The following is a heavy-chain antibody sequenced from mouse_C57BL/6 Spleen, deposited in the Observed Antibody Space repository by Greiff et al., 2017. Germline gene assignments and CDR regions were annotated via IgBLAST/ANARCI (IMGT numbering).Heavy chain of an antibody. CDR2: IYPGSGST. CDR3: ARGYDYAFAY. J-gene: IGHJ3*01. CDR1: GYTFTSYW. Sequence: ESGAELVKPGASVKMSCKASGYTFTSYWITWVKQRPGQGLEWIGDIYPGSGSTNYNEKFKSKATLTVDTSSSTAYMQLSSLTSEDSAVYYCARGYDYAFAYWGQGTLVTVSA. V-gene: IGHV1-55*01. D-gene: IGHD2-4*01.